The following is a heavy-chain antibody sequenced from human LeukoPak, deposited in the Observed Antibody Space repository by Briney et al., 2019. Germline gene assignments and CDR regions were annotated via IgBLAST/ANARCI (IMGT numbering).Heavy chain of an antibody. CDR2: IKQDGSEK. CDR1: GFTFSSSW. V-gene: IGHV3-7*01. D-gene: IGHD6-6*01. CDR3: AKAFYSSSYVFDY. J-gene: IGHJ4*02. Sequence: GGSLRLSCAASGFTFSSSWMTWVRQAPGKGLEWVANIKQDGSEKYYVDSVKGRFTISRDNAKNSLYLQMNSLRAEDTAVYYCAKAFYSSSYVFDYWGQGTLVTVSS.